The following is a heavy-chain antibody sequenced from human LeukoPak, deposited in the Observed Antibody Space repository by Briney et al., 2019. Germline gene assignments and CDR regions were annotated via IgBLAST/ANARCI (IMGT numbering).Heavy chain of an antibody. CDR3: ARGGSHYYYYMDV. V-gene: IGHV4-34*01. Sequence: PSETLSLTCTVSGGSISSYYWSWIRQPPGKGLEWIGEINHSGSTNYNPSLKSRVTISVDTSKNQFSLKLSSVTAADTAVYYCARGGSHYYYYMDVWGKGTTVTISS. CDR2: INHSGST. D-gene: IGHD3-10*01. CDR1: GGSISSYY. J-gene: IGHJ6*03.